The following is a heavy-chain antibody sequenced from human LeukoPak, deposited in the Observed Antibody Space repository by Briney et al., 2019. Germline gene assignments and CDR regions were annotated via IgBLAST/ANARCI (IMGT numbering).Heavy chain of an antibody. D-gene: IGHD2-15*01. Sequence: SLRLSCQGSAFTLDDYVIHWVRQAPGKGREWDSGIIWNSASIDYADYVKGRLTVSRENAKKSLYLQMKSLRVEEPALYYCAKGPASCIGGRCPSYGMDVWGQGKTVTVSS. V-gene: IGHV3-9*01. CDR2: IIWNSASI. CDR1: AFTLDDYV. CDR3: AKGPASCIGGRCPSYGMDV. J-gene: IGHJ6*02.